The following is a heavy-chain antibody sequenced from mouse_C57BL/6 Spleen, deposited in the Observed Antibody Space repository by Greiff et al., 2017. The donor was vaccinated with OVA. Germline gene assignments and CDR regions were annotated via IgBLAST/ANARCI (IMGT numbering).Heavy chain of an antibody. J-gene: IGHJ1*03. CDR3: ARNKGGYFDV. D-gene: IGHD1-3*01. CDR1: GFSLTSYA. Sequence: VQLKESGPGLVAPSQSLSITCTVSGFSLTSYAISWVRQPPGKGLEWLGVIWSGGSTDYNAAFISRLSISKDNSKSQVFFKMNSLQADDTAIYYCARNKGGYFDVWGTGTTVTVSS. V-gene: IGHV2-2*01. CDR2: IWSGGST.